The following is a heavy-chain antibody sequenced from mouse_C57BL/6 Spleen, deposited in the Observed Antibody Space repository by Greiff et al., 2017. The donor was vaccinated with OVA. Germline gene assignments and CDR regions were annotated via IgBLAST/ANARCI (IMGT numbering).Heavy chain of an antibody. V-gene: IGHV5-17*01. D-gene: IGHD1-1*01. CDR2: ISSGSSTI. CDR3: ARSGDYGSGFAY. CDR1: GFTFSDYG. Sequence: EVKLQESGGGLVKPGGSLKLSCAASGFTFSDYGMHWVRQAPEKGLEWVAYISSGSSTIYYADTVKGRFTISRDNAKNTLFLQMTSLRSEDTAMYYCARSGDYGSGFAYWGQGTLVTVSA. J-gene: IGHJ3*01.